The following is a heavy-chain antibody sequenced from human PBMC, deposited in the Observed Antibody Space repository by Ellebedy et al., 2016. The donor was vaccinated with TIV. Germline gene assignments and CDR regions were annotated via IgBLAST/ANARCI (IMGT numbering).Heavy chain of an antibody. Sequence: MPSETLSLTCAVHGESFTAYYWTWVRQSPEKGLEWLGEISHSGSGNYNPSLESRLTISVDKSSNQFSLNLSYVTAADTAVYYCAGTRGYGYDYWGLGTLV. D-gene: IGHD5-12*01. CDR3: AGTRGYGYDY. CDR2: ISHSGSG. J-gene: IGHJ4*02. V-gene: IGHV4-34*01. CDR1: GESFTAYY.